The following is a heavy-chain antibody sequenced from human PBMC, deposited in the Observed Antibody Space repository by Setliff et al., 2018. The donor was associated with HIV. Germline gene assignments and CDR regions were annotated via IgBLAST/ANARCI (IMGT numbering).Heavy chain of an antibody. CDR1: GFTFSSYW. V-gene: IGHV3-74*01. CDR2: INSDGSSI. CDR3: ARHSDWYGNDAFDI. J-gene: IGHJ3*02. D-gene: IGHD6-19*01. Sequence: PGGSLRLSCAASGFTFSSYWMHWVRQAPGKGLVWVSRINSDGSSISYADSVKGRFTISRDNAKNTLYLQMNSLRGEDTAVYYCARHSDWYGNDAFDIWGQGTRVTVSS.